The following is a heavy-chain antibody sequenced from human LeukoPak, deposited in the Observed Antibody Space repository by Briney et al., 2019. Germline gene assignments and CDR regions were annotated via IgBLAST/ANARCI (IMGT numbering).Heavy chain of an antibody. Sequence: KPSETLPLTCAVYGGSFSGYYWSWIRQPPGKGLEWIGEINHSGSTNYNPSLKSRVTISVDTSKNQFSLKLSSVTAADTAVYYCASEVAYCGGDCPTFDYWGQGTLVTVSS. CDR3: ASEVAYCGGDCPTFDY. CDR1: GGSFSGYY. J-gene: IGHJ4*02. CDR2: INHSGST. D-gene: IGHD2-21*02. V-gene: IGHV4-34*01.